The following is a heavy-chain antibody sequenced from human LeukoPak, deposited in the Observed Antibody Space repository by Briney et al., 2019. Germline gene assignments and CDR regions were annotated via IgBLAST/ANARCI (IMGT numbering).Heavy chain of an antibody. CDR3: ARLWFGELSKPDY. CDR1: GYSFTSYW. J-gene: IGHJ4*02. Sequence: GESLKISCKGSGYSFTSYWISWVRQMPGKALEWMGRIDPSDSYTNYSPSFQGHVTISADKSISTAYLQWSSLKASDTAMYYCARLWFGELSKPDYWGQGTLVTVSS. CDR2: IDPSDSYT. V-gene: IGHV5-10-1*01. D-gene: IGHD3-10*01.